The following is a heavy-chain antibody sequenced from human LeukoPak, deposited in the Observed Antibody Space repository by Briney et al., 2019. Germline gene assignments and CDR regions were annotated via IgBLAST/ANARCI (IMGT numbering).Heavy chain of an antibody. Sequence: GGSLRLSCAASGFTVSSNYMSWIRQAPGKGLEWVSIIYSGGSTYYADSVKGRFTISRDNSKKTLYLQMNSLRAEDTAVYYCARGLAVAGTGFDYWGQGTLVTVSS. D-gene: IGHD6-19*01. V-gene: IGHV3-66*01. CDR2: IYSGGST. CDR1: GFTVSSNY. CDR3: ARGLAVAGTGFDY. J-gene: IGHJ4*02.